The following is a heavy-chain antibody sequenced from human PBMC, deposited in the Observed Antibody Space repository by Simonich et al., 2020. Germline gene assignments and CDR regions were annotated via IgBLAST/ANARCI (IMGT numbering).Heavy chain of an antibody. D-gene: IGHD5-12*01. J-gene: IGHJ4*02. CDR1: GFTFTGYY. V-gene: IGHV1-2*02. CDR3: ASSKLATIDY. CDR2: INPNSGGT. Sequence: QVQLVQSGAEVKKPGASVKVSCKASGFTFTGYYMNWGRQAPGKGLEWMGWINPNSGGTNYAKKFQGRVTMTRDTSISTAYMELSRLRSDDTAVYYCASSKLATIDYWGQGTLVTVSS.